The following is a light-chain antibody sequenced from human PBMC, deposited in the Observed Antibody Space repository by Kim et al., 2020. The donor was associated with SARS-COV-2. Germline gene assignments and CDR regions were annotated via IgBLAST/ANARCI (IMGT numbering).Light chain of an antibody. CDR1: EDISHW. Sequence: QMTQSPSSVSASVGDTVTITCRASEDISHWLAWYQQKPGKAPKLLIYTASGLQGGVPRRFSGSGSGTDFTLTISSLQPEDFASYLYQKTGTLQRGFGPGIKVD. V-gene: IGKV1-12*01. J-gene: IGKJ3*01. CDR2: TAS. CDR3: QKTGTLQRG.